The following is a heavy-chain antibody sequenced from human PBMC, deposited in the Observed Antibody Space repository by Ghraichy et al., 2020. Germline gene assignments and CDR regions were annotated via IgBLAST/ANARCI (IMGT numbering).Heavy chain of an antibody. CDR2: IYSGGST. D-gene: IGHD1-26*01. CDR3: ARAMVGAIFDY. Sequence: GESLNISCAASGFTVSSNYMSWVRQAPGKGLEWVSVIYSGGSTYYADSVKGRFTISRDNSKNTLYLQMNSLRAEDTAVYYCARAMVGAIFDYWGQGTLVTVSS. J-gene: IGHJ4*02. V-gene: IGHV3-53*01. CDR1: GFTVSSNY.